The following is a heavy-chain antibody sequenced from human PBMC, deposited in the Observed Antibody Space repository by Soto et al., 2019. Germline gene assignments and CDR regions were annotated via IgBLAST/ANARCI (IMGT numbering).Heavy chain of an antibody. CDR2: IYPGDSDT. Sequence: GESLKISCKGSGYSFTSYWIGWVRQMPGKGLEWMGIIYPGDSDTRYSPSFQGQVTISADKSISTAYLQWSSLKASDTAMYYWARLGDYGDWGGNYYMDVWGKGTTVTVSS. D-gene: IGHD4-17*01. CDR3: ARLGDYGDWGGNYYMDV. CDR1: GYSFTSYW. J-gene: IGHJ6*03. V-gene: IGHV5-51*01.